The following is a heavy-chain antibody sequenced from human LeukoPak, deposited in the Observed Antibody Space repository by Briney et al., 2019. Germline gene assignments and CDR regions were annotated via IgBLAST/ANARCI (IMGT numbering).Heavy chain of an antibody. V-gene: IGHV1-69*06. CDR1: GGTFSSYA. J-gene: IGHJ4*02. CDR2: IIPIFGTA. D-gene: IGHD6-19*01. Sequence: SAKVSCKASGGTFSSYAISWVRQAPGQGLEWMGGIIPIFGTANYAQKFQGRVTITADKSTSTAYMEPSSLRSEDTAVYYCARDQGVAVAGPEWDYWGQGTLVTVSS. CDR3: ARDQGVAVAGPEWDY.